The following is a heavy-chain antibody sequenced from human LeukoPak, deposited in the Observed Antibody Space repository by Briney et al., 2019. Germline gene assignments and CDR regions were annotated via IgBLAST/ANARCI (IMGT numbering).Heavy chain of an antibody. CDR3: ARFEKLSSGYYFDY. V-gene: IGHV4-34*01. Sequence: SETLSLTCAVYGGSFSGYYWGWIRQPPGKGLEWIGEINHSGSTNYNPSLKSRVTISVDTSKNQFSLKLSSVTAADTAVYYCARFEKLSSGYYFDYWGQGTLVTVSS. J-gene: IGHJ4*02. CDR2: INHSGST. D-gene: IGHD3-22*01. CDR1: GGSFSGYY.